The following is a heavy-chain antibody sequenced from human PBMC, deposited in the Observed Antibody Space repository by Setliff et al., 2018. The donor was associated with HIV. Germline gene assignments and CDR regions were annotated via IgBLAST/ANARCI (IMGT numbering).Heavy chain of an antibody. CDR2: IYTSGST. J-gene: IGHJ3*02. V-gene: IGHV4-61*09. D-gene: IGHD2-2*01. CDR1: GGSISSGSYY. Sequence: SETLSLTCTVSGGSISSGSYYWSWIRQPAGKGLEWIGHIYTSGSTNYNPSLKSRVTISVDTSKNQFSLRMTSVTAADTAVYHCARFKPPYGSSRNCYWGAFDIWGQGAMVTVSS. CDR3: ARFKPPYGSSRNCYWGAFDI.